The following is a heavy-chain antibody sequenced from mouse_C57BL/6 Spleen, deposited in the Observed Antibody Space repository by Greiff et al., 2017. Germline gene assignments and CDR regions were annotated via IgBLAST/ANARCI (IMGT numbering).Heavy chain of an antibody. CDR1: GYTFTDYY. D-gene: IGHD1-1*01. CDR2: INPNNGGT. Sequence: EVQLQQSGPELVKPGASVKISCKASGYTFTDYYMNWVKQSHGKSLEWIGDINPNNGGTSYNQKFKGKATLTVDKSSSTAYMELRSLTSEDSAVYYCARVGYYYGSSDYWGQGTTLTVSS. J-gene: IGHJ2*01. CDR3: ARVGYYYGSSDY. V-gene: IGHV1-26*01.